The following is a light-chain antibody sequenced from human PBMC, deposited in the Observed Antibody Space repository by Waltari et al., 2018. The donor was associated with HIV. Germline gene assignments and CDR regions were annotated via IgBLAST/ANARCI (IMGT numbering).Light chain of an antibody. CDR2: KYS. CDR1: ALPKQY. J-gene: IGLJ2*01. Sequence: SYELTQPPSVSVSPGQTARITCSGDALPKQYAYWYQQKPGQAPLLVIYKYSERPSGFPERFSGSSSGKTVTLTISGVQAEDEADYYCQSADSSGTYVVFGGGTKLTVL. CDR3: QSADSSGTYVV. V-gene: IGLV3-25*03.